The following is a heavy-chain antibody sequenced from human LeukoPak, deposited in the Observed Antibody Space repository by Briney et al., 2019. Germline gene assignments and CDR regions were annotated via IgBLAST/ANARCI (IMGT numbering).Heavy chain of an antibody. D-gene: IGHD3-3*01. CDR3: AREYYDFWSGYYTGFDY. CDR1: GFIFSSYN. V-gene: IGHV3-21*01. J-gene: IGHJ4*02. Sequence: GGSLRLSCAASGFIFSSYNMNWVRQAPGKGLEWVSSISSSSNYIYYADSVKGRFTISRDNAKSSLSLQMNSLSAEDTAVYYCAREYYDFWSGYYTGFDYWGQGTLVTVSS. CDR2: ISSSSNYI.